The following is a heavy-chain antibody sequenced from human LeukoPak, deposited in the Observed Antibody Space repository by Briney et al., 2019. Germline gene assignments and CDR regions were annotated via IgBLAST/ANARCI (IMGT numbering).Heavy chain of an antibody. CDR3: AKAGGITIFGVVNPDAFDI. CDR2: ISGSGGST. CDR1: GFTFSSYA. Sequence: PGGSLRLSCAASGFTFSSYAMSWVRQAPGKGLEWVSAISGSGGSTYYADSVKGRFTISRDNSKNTLYLQVNSLRAEDTAVYYCAKAGGITIFGVVNPDAFDIWGQGTMVTVSS. J-gene: IGHJ3*02. D-gene: IGHD3-3*01. V-gene: IGHV3-23*01.